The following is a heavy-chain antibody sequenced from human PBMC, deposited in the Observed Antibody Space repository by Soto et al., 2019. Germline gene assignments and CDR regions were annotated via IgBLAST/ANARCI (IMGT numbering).Heavy chain of an antibody. Sequence: EVQLLESGGGLVQPGGSLRLPCAASGFTSSSYAMNWVRQAPGKGLEWVSGISVGGGNTYYADSVKDRLTISRDNSRNTLDLQMNSLGAEDTAVYFCASRAGGSSGPFDCWGQGTLVTGSS. D-gene: IGHD6-19*01. CDR1: GFTSSSYA. V-gene: IGHV3-23*01. J-gene: IGHJ4*02. CDR2: ISVGGGNT. CDR3: ASRAGGSSGPFDC.